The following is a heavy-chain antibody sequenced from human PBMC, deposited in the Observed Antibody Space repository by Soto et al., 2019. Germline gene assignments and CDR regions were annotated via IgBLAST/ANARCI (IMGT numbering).Heavy chain of an antibody. Sequence: SETLSLTCNVSGAYVTTYYWSWIRQSPGKGLGWIGYISNSGNTNYNPSPKSRVTISLDTSKNHFSLKMRSVTAADTAVYYCARRGSTWYSWFDPWGQGTLVTVSS. D-gene: IGHD6-13*01. CDR1: GAYVTTYY. CDR2: ISNSGNT. CDR3: ARRGSTWYSWFDP. V-gene: IGHV4-59*02. J-gene: IGHJ5*02.